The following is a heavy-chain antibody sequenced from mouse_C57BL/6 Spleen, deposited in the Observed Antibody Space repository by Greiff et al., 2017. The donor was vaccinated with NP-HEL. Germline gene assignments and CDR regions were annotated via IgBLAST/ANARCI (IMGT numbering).Heavy chain of an antibody. J-gene: IGHJ4*01. Sequence: QVQLQQSGPGLVAPSQSLSITCTVSGFSLTSYAISWVRQPPGKGLEWIGVIWTGGGANYNSALKSRLSISKDNSKSQVFLKMHSLQTDDTARYDCARGLSTVVYMEYGGQGTSVTVSS. CDR2: IWTGGGA. V-gene: IGHV2-9-1*01. CDR1: GFSLTSYA. CDR3: ARGLSTVVYMEY. D-gene: IGHD1-1*01.